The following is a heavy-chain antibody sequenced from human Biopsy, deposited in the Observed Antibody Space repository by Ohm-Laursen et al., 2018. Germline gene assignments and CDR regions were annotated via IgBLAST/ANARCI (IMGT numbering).Heavy chain of an antibody. Sequence: SLRLSCLASGFTFSSSWMTWVRQAPGKGLEWVAMIKQDGSEDYYVDSVKGRFTISRDNAQKSLDLQLNSLRAEDTAVYYCVRGRSMDVWGQGTTVTVSS. J-gene: IGHJ6*02. CDR1: GFTFSSSW. CDR3: VRGRSMDV. CDR2: IKQDGSED. V-gene: IGHV3-7*01.